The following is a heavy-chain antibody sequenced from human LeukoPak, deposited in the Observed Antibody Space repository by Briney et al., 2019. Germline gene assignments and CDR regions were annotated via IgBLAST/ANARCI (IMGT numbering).Heavy chain of an antibody. CDR1: GFTFSSYA. V-gene: IGHV3-30-3*01. CDR3: AREGGGSYSTRAFDI. J-gene: IGHJ3*02. Sequence: TGGPLRLSCAASGFTFSSYAMHWVRQAPGKGLEWVAVISYDGSNKYYADSVKGRFTISRDNSKNTLYLQMNSLRAGDTAVYYCAREGGGSYSTRAFDIWGQGTMVTVSS. D-gene: IGHD1-26*01. CDR2: ISYDGSNK.